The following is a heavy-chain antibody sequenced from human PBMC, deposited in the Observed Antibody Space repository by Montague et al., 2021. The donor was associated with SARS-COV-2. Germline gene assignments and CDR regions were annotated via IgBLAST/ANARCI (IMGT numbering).Heavy chain of an antibody. D-gene: IGHD3-22*01. Sequence: CAISRDSVSGNSAAWNWIRQSPSRGLEWLGGTYYRSKWYNDYAVSVKSRITINPDTSKNQFSLQLNSVTPEDTAVYYCARGSSGYYTPRPFDYWGQGTLVTVSS. CDR2: TYYRSKWYN. CDR1: RDSVSGNSAA. V-gene: IGHV6-1*01. CDR3: ARGSSGYYTPRPFDY. J-gene: IGHJ4*02.